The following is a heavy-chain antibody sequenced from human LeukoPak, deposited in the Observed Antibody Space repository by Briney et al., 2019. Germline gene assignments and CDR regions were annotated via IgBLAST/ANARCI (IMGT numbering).Heavy chain of an antibody. CDR3: ARGGLDPVDY. J-gene: IGHJ4*02. CDR2: INTDGSRT. CDR1: GFTFSSYW. V-gene: IGHV3-74*01. D-gene: IGHD6-19*01. Sequence: GGSLRLSCEVSGFTFSSYWMHWVRQAPGKGLVWVSRINTDGSRTVYADSVRGRFTISRDNAKNTMYLQMYSLRAEDTAAYYCARGGLDPVDYWGQGTLVTVSS.